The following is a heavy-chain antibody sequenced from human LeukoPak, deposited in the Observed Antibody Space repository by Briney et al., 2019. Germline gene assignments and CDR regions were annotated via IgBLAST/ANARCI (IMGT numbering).Heavy chain of an antibody. J-gene: IGHJ4*02. D-gene: IGHD3-9*01. CDR3: ARETLYYDILTGYPDY. V-gene: IGHV1-18*04. Sequence: ASVKVSCKASGYTFTSYGISWVRQAPGQGLEWTGWISAYNGNTNYAQKLQGRVTMTTDTSTSTAYMELRSLRSDDTAVYYCARETLYYDILTGYPDYWGQGTLVTVSS. CDR1: GYTFTSYG. CDR2: ISAYNGNT.